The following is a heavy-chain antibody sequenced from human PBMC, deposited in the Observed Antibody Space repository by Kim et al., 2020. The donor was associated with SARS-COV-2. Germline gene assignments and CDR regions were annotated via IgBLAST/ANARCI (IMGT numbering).Heavy chain of an antibody. J-gene: IGHJ3*02. D-gene: IGHD4-17*01. CDR3: ARETTVTPDSFDI. Sequence: GGSLRLSCAASGFTFRSHEMNWVRQAPGKGLELISYINAGGNIRSYAYSLKGRVTISRDNAKNSLYLQINSLRAEDTAVDFCARETTVTPDSFDIWGLRTLVTVSS. CDR1: GFTFRSHE. V-gene: IGHV3-48*03. CDR2: INAGGNIR.